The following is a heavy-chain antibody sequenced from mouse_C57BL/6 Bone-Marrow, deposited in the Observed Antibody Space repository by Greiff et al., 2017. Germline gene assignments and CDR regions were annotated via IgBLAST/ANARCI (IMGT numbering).Heavy chain of an antibody. Sequence: EVKLVESGGGLVKPGGSLKLSCAASGFTFSSYAMSWVRQTPEKRLEWVATISDGGSYTYYPDNVKGRFTISRDNAKNNLYLQMSHLKSEDTAMYYGARRALGSSHGGYFDVWGTGTTVTVSS. V-gene: IGHV5-4*03. D-gene: IGHD1-1*01. CDR3: ARRALGSSHGGYFDV. CDR1: GFTFSSYA. CDR2: ISDGGSYT. J-gene: IGHJ1*03.